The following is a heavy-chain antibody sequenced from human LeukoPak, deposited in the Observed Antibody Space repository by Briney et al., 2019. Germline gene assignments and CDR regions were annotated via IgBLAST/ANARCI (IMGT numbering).Heavy chain of an antibody. J-gene: IGHJ4*02. CDR3: AREAQNSGYDSRDYYFDY. CDR2: IYSGGST. V-gene: IGHV3-53*01. D-gene: IGHD5-12*01. Sequence: PGGSLRLSCAASGFTVSSNYMSWVRQAPGKGLEWVSVIYSGGSTYYADSVKGRFTISRDNSKSTLYLQMNSLRAEDTAVYYCAREAQNSGYDSRDYYFDYWGQGTLVTVSS. CDR1: GFTVSSNY.